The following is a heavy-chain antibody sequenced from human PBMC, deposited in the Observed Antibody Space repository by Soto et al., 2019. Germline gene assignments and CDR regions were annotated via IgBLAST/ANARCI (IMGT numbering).Heavy chain of an antibody. Sequence: GGSLRLSCAASGFTFSSYAMHWVRQAPGKGLEWVAVISYDGSNKYYADSVKGRFTISRDNSKNTLYLQMNSLRAEDTAVYYCAREPMIRGRPRLETDDWGQGTLVTVSS. J-gene: IGHJ4*02. CDR2: ISYDGSNK. CDR1: GFTFSSYA. CDR3: AREPMIRGRPRLETDD. V-gene: IGHV3-30-3*01. D-gene: IGHD3-10*01.